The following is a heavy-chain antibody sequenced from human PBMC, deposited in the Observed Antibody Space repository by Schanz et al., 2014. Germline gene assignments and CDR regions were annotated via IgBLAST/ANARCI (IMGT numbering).Heavy chain of an antibody. CDR3: ARDLISSGWYG. J-gene: IGHJ4*02. V-gene: IGHV3-11*01. CDR2: ISNSGTTI. D-gene: IGHD6-19*01. CDR1: GFTFSDYY. Sequence: MQLLESGGGLAQPGGSLRLSCAASGFTFSDYYMSWIRQAPGKGLEWVSYISNSGTTIYYADSVKGRFTISRDNAKNSLYLQMNSLRVEDTAVYYCARDLISSGWYGWGQGTLVTVS.